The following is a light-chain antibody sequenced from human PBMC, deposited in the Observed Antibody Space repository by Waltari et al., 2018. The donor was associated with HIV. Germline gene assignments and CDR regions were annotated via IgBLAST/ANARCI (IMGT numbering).Light chain of an antibody. V-gene: IGLV3-21*02. Sequence: SYVLTQPPSVSVAPGQTARITCGGDNLGNKSVHWYQQKPGQAPVLVVFDDSDRPSGIPERFSGSNSGNAATLPVSRVEAGDEADDYCQVWDSGSDHPGVFGTGTKVTVL. CDR2: DDS. J-gene: IGLJ1*01. CDR3: QVWDSGSDHPGV. CDR1: NLGNKS.